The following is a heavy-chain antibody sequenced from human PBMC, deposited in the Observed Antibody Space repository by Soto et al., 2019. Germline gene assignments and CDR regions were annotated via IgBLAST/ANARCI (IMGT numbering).Heavy chain of an antibody. V-gene: IGHV3-30*03. D-gene: IGHD2-15*01. Sequence: QVHLVESGGGGVQPGRSKRLSCVVSGFTFNDYAIHWVRQAPGKGLEWVAVISFDGNNKFYADSVKGRFTISRDRSKTTAYLQMNNLRAEDTAVYYCARDHWDCSGGGCNPHQLNFFAMAVWGQGTTVTVSS. J-gene: IGHJ6*02. CDR1: GFTFNDYA. CDR2: ISFDGNNK. CDR3: ARDHWDCSGGGCNPHQLNFFAMAV.